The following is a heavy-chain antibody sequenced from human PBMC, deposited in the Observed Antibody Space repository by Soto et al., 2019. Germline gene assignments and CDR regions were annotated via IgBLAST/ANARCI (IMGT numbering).Heavy chain of an antibody. CDR1: GGSISSSSYY. J-gene: IGHJ6*04. CDR2: IYYSGST. Sequence: SETLSLTCTVSGGSISSSSYYWGWIRQPPGKGLEWIGSIYYSGSTYYNPSLKSRVTISVDTSKNQFSLKLSSVTAADTAVYYCARLVYTFYYYYGMDVWGKGTTVTVSS. V-gene: IGHV4-39*01. CDR3: ARLVYTFYYYYGMDV. D-gene: IGHD2-2*02.